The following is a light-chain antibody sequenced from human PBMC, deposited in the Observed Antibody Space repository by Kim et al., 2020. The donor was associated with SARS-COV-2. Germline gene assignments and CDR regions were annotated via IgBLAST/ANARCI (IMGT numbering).Light chain of an antibody. V-gene: IGKV1-16*02. CDR1: QDIGTY. CDR2: GAS. CDR3: HQYSRYPWT. Sequence: ASLGDRVTITCRASQDIGTYLVWFQQKPGKAPKSLIYGASTLQSGVSAKFSGSGSGTTFTLTINGLQPEDIAGYYCHQYSRYPWTFGQGTKVDIK. J-gene: IGKJ1*01.